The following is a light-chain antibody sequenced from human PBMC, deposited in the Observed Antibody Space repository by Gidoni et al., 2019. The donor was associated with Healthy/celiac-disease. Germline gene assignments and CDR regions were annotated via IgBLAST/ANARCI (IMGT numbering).Light chain of an antibody. J-gene: IGKJ4*01. V-gene: IGKV1-33*01. CDR2: DAS. CDR3: QQYDNLPST. Sequence: DIQMTQSPSSLSASVGDRVTITCQASQDISNYLNWYQQKPGKAPKLLIYDASNFETGVPSRFSGSGSGTDFTFTISSLQPEDIATYYCQQYDNLPSTFGGGTKVEIK. CDR1: QDISNY.